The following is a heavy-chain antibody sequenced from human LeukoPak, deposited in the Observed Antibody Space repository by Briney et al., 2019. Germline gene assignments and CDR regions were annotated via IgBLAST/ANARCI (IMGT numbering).Heavy chain of an antibody. CDR2: FDLEDGET. Sequence: ASVKVSCKVSGYTLTELSMHRVRQAPGKGLEWMGGFDLEDGETIYAQKFQGRVTMTEDTSTDTAYMELSSLRSEDTAVYYCATGAGLTFDYWGQGTLVTVSS. V-gene: IGHV1-24*01. J-gene: IGHJ4*02. D-gene: IGHD1-20*01. CDR3: ATGAGLTFDY. CDR1: GYTLTELS.